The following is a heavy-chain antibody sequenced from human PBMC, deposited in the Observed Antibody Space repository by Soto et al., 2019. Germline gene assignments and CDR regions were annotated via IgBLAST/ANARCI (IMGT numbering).Heavy chain of an antibody. D-gene: IGHD3-16*01. CDR3: ANGGDGYNT. CDR2: ISYDGSNK. Sequence: QVQLVESGGGVVQPGRSLRLSCAASGFTFSSYGMHWVRQAPGKGLEWVAVISYDGSNKYYADSVKGRFTISRDNSKNTLYLQMNSLRAEDTAVYYCANGGDGYNTWGQGTLVTVSS. V-gene: IGHV3-30*18. CDR1: GFTFSSYG. J-gene: IGHJ5*02.